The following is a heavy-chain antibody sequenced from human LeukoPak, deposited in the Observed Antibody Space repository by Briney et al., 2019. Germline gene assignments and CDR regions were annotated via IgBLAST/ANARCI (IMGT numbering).Heavy chain of an antibody. J-gene: IGHJ4*02. CDR3: ARGSEWSSGVSDY. CDR1: GFTFSSCG. CDR2: ISGSSTYI. Sequence: GGSLRLSCAASGFTFSSCGMNWVRQAPGKGLEWVSSISGSSTYIYYADSVKGRFTISRDNAKNSLYLQMNSLRAEDTAVYYCARGSEWSSGVSDYWGQRTLVTVSS. D-gene: IGHD3-3*01. V-gene: IGHV3-21*01.